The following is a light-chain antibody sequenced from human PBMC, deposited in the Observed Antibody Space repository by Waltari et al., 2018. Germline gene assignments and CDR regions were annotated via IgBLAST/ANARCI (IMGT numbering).Light chain of an antibody. V-gene: IGKV1-39*01. CDR1: QHIDIY. CDR2: ITS. CDR3: LQTFSVPPT. Sequence: DIQMRQSQSSLSASVGERVTITCRASQHIDIYLSWYQKKPGTAPKLLIYITSALQGGVPSRFSGSGSGTDCTLTISSLQPEDFATYYCLQTFSVPPTFGQGTKVEV. J-gene: IGKJ1*01.